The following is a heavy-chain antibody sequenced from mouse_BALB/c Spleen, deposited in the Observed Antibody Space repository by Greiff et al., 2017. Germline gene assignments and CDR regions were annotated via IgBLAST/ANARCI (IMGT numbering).Heavy chain of an antibody. V-gene: IGHV5-17*02. J-gene: IGHJ2*01. CDR1: GFTFSSFG. D-gene: IGHD1-1*01. CDR3: ARSVYGSSPDY. CDR2: ISSGSSTI. Sequence: EVKLVESGGGLVQPGGSRKLSCAASGFTFSSFGMHWVRQAPEKGLEWVAYISSGSSTIYYADTVKGRFTISRDNPKNTLFLQMTSLRSEDTAMYYCARSVYGSSPDYWGQGTTLTVSS.